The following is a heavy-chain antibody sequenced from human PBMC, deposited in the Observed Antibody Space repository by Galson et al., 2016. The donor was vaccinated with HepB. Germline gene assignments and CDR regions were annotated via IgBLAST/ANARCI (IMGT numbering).Heavy chain of an antibody. D-gene: IGHD3-3*01. CDR1: GYSFTSYW. J-gene: IGHJ4*02. CDR2: IYPADSDT. V-gene: IGHV5-51*01. Sequence: QSGAEVKKPGESLKISCKGSGYSFTSYWTGWVRQMPGKGLEWMEIIYPADSDTRYSPSFQGQVTISADKSISSAYLQWSSLKASDSAMYYCARAYYDFWSDRTHQDCFDHWGQGTLVTVSS. CDR3: ARAYYDFWSDRTHQDCFDH.